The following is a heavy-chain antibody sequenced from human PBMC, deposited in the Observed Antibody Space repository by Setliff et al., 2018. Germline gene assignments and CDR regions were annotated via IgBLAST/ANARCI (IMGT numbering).Heavy chain of an antibody. CDR3: ARGRAHYYFSGSFMDY. V-gene: IGHV1-3*01. D-gene: IGHD3-10*01. J-gene: IGHJ4*02. Sequence: ASVKVSCKASGYTFLNYDIHWVRQAPGQGLEWMGWMNAGNGNTEYSQKFKGRVTLSRDTSANIACMELRSLTSEDTAVYYCARGRAHYYFSGSFMDYWGQGTLVTVSS. CDR1: GYTFLNYD. CDR2: MNAGNGNT.